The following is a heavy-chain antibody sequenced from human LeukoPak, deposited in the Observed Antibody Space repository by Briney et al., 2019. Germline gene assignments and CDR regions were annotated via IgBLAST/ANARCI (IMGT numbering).Heavy chain of an antibody. CDR3: VRAYTRGYSDDSDY. J-gene: IGHJ4*02. CDR1: GFFFSDYY. Sequence: PGGSLRLSCAASGFFFSDYYMSWMRQAPGKGLEWVSYIDGSSSNMYYADSVKGRFTISRDNAKNSLYLQMNSLRGEDTAVYYCVRAYTRGYSDDSDYWGQGTLVTVSS. CDR2: IDGSSSNM. D-gene: IGHD3-22*01. V-gene: IGHV3-11*01.